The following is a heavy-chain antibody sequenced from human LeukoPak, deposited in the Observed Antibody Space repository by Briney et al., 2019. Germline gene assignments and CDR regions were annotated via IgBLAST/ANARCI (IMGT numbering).Heavy chain of an antibody. CDR1: GFTFSSYA. V-gene: IGHV3-30*01. Sequence: PGRSLRLSCAASGFTFSSYAMHWFRQAPGKGLEWVAVISYDGSNKYYADSVKGRFTISRDNSKNTLYLQMNSLRAEDTAVYYCARGGSYYFGGYFDYWGQGTLVTVSS. CDR2: ISYDGSNK. J-gene: IGHJ4*02. D-gene: IGHD1-26*01. CDR3: ARGGSYYFGGYFDY.